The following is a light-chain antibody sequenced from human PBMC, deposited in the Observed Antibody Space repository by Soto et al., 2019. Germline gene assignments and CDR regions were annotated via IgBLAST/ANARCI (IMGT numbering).Light chain of an antibody. J-gene: IGKJ1*01. CDR1: ESVGTY. CDR2: DAS. Sequence: EVVLTQSPGTLSLSPGERATLSCRASESVGTYSAWYQQKPGQAPRLLIHDASIRATGVPDRFSGSGSGTDFILTISRLEPEDFAVYYCQQYNYSPGSFGQGTTVEFK. V-gene: IGKV3-20*01. CDR3: QQYNYSPGS.